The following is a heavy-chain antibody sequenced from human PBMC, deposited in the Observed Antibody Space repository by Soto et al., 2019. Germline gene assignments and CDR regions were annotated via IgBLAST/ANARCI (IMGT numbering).Heavy chain of an antibody. CDR1: GGTFSSYA. CDR3: ARERYSSSYSSSWENYYYYGMDV. Sequence: QVQLVQSGAEVKKPGSSVKVSCKASGGTFSSYAISWVRQAPGQGLEWMGGIIPIFGTANYAQKFQGRVTITEDESTSTAYMELSSLRSEDTAVYYCARERYSSSYSSSWENYYYYGMDVWGQGTTVTVFS. J-gene: IGHJ6*02. V-gene: IGHV1-69*01. D-gene: IGHD6-13*01. CDR2: IIPIFGTA.